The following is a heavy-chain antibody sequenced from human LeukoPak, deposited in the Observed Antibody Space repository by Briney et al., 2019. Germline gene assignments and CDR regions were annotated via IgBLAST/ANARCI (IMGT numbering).Heavy chain of an antibody. V-gene: IGHV3-48*03. CDR3: ASFKGVYCSGGSCYYYYGMDV. Sequence: GGSLRLSCAASGFTFSSYAMHWVRQAPGKGLEWVSYISSSGSTIYYADSVKGRFTISRDNAKNSLYLQMNSLRAEDTAVYYCASFKGVYCSGGSCYYYYGMDVWGKGTTVTVSS. D-gene: IGHD2-15*01. J-gene: IGHJ6*04. CDR1: GFTFSSYA. CDR2: ISSSGSTI.